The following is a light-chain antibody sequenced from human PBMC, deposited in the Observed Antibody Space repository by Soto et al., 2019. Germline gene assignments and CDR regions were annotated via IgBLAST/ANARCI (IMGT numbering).Light chain of an antibody. CDR3: QQYLISVT. CDR2: GAS. CDR1: QSVSSSY. Sequence: IVLTQSPVSLSFAPGEIATLSWRASQSVSSSYLAWYQQKPGQAPRLLIYGASNRATGIPERFSGSGFGTDFTLTISRLEPQDSAMYYCQQYLISVTFGQGTRLEIK. V-gene: IGKV3-20*01. J-gene: IGKJ5*01.